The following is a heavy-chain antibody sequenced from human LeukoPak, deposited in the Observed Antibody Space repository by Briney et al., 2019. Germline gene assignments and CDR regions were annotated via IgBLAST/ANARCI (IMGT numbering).Heavy chain of an antibody. D-gene: IGHD2-2*02. CDR2: IGYTGDT. CDR3: ARGAIVVVPAAIPHDAFDI. J-gene: IGHJ3*02. CDR1: GGSISSGAYY. V-gene: IGHV4-31*03. Sequence: TSETLSLTCTVSGGSISSGAYYWSWVRQLPEKGLDWIGYIGYTGDTYYNPSLRSRATISKDTSKTQFSLKLSSVTAADTAVYYCARGAIVVVPAAIPHDAFDIWGQGTMVTVSS.